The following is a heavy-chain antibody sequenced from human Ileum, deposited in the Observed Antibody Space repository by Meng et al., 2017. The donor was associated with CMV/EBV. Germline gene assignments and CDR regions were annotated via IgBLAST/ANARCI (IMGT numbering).Heavy chain of an antibody. CDR2: IKKKTDGGTA. CDR1: GLSVSANY. D-gene: IGHD1-14*01. Sequence: GESLKISCAASGLSVSANYMTWVRQAPGKGLEWVGLIKKKTDGGTAGYAAPVKGRFTISRDNSKNTLYLQMNSLRGEDMAVYHCARDGDPGAESHDAFDIWGQGTMVTVSS. CDR3: ARDGDPGAESHDAFDI. V-gene: IGHV3-15*01. J-gene: IGHJ3*02.